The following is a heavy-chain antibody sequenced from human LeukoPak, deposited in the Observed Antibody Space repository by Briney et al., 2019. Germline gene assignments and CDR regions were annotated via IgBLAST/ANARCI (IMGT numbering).Heavy chain of an antibody. V-gene: IGHV3-23*01. J-gene: IGHJ1*01. CDR1: GFTFSSYA. D-gene: IGHD1-26*01. Sequence: PGGSLRLSCAASGFTFSSYAMSWVRQAPGKGLEWVSAISGSGGRTYYADSVKGRFPTSRDNSKNTLYLQMNSLTAEDTAVYYCAKVRLPVRAIIGYFQHWGQGTLVTVSS. CDR3: AKVRLPVRAIIGYFQH. CDR2: ISGSGGRT.